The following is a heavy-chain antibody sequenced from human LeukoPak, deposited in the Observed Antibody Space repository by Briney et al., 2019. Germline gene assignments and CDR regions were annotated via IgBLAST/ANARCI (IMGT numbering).Heavy chain of an antibody. J-gene: IGHJ4*02. CDR1: GFSFSNDA. Sequence: PGGSLRLSCAASGFSFSNDAMTWVRQAPGKGLEWVSTVTGSDDTTYYTDSVKGRFTISRDHSKNMLHLQMNSLRVEDTAIYYCAKGPQFNRGYPPAYWGQGPLVTVS. V-gene: IGHV3-23*01. CDR2: VTGSDDTT. D-gene: IGHD3-22*01. CDR3: AKGPQFNRGYPPAY.